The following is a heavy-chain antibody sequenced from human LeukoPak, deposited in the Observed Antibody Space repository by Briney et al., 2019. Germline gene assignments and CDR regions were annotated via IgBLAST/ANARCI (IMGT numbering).Heavy chain of an antibody. CDR3: ALIAVADDAFDI. Sequence: PGGSLRLSCAASGFTVSSNYMSWVRQAPGKGLEWVSVIYSGGSTYYADSVKGRSTISRENSKNTLYLQMNSLRVEDTAVYYCALIAVADDAFDIWGRGTMVTVSS. CDR1: GFTVSSNY. CDR2: IYSGGST. D-gene: IGHD6-19*01. J-gene: IGHJ3*02. V-gene: IGHV3-53*01.